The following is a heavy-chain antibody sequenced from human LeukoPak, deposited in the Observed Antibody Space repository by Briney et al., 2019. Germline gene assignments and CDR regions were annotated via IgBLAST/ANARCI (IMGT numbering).Heavy chain of an antibody. Sequence: GGSLRLSCAASGFTFSSYWMSWVRQAPVKGLEWVANIKQDGSERYYVDSVKGRFTISRDNAKNSLYLQMNSLRAEDAAVYYCVRGYGDYVYYFGYWGQGTLVTGSS. V-gene: IGHV3-7*01. CDR3: VRGYGDYVYYFGY. CDR2: IKQDGSER. J-gene: IGHJ4*02. CDR1: GFTFSSYW. D-gene: IGHD4-17*01.